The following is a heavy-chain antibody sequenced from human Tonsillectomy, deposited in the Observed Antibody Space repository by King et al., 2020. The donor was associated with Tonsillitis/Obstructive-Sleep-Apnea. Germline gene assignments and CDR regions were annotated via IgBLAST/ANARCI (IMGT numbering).Heavy chain of an antibody. CDR2: IYQSGST. V-gene: IGHV4-39*01. CDR1: GASISSGTYH. Sequence: QLQESGPGLVKPSETLSLTCTVSGASISSGTYHWGWIRQSPGKGLEWIGSIYQSGSTFHNPSLKSRITMSVDSSKNQFSLKLSSVTAADSAVYYCARPTSSSFGVVMCFQTWGQGTLVTVSS. CDR3: ARPTSSSFGVVMCFQT. D-gene: IGHD3-3*01. J-gene: IGHJ1*01.